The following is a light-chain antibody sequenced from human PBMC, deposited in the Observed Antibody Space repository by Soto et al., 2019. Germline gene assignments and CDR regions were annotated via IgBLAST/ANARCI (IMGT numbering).Light chain of an antibody. Sequence: QSVLTQSPSASASLGASVKLTCTLSSGHTTYDIARHQQQPERGPRYLMKVRGDGSHTKGDGIPDRFSGSTSGAERYLTISGRQSEDEADYYCQTWGTDYRVFGGGTKLTVL. CDR3: QTWGTDYRV. CDR2: VRGDGSH. V-gene: IGLV4-69*02. J-gene: IGLJ2*01. CDR1: SGHTTYD.